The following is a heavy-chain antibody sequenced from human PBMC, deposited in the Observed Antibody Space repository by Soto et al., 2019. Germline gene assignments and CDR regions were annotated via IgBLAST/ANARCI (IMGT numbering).Heavy chain of an antibody. CDR1: GGSISGSA. CDR3: ARSPLHARGWRHWIHFYYDS. D-gene: IGHD3-16*01. CDR2: SHDSGSY. Sequence: SETLSLTCTISGGSISGSAWSWIRQPPGKGLEWIGFSHDSGSYNSKSSLRFRLNISFAPSRNQFFSSLSSVTDSDTPTSFCARSPLHARGWRHWIHFYYDSWGRGAPVTVSS. J-gene: IGHJ1*01. V-gene: IGHV4-59*08.